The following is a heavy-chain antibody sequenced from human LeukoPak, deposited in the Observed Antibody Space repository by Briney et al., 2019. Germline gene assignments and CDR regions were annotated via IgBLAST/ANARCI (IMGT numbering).Heavy chain of an antibody. D-gene: IGHD2-15*01. V-gene: IGHV4-34*01. Sequence: SETLSLTCTVSGGTISYYYWSWIRQPPGKGLEWIGEINHSGSTNYNPSLKSRVTISVDTSKNQFSLKLSSVTAADTAVYYCARGPEIYCSGGSCYSAGRGWFDPWGQGTLVTVSS. CDR1: GGTISYYY. J-gene: IGHJ5*02. CDR2: INHSGST. CDR3: ARGPEIYCSGGSCYSAGRGWFDP.